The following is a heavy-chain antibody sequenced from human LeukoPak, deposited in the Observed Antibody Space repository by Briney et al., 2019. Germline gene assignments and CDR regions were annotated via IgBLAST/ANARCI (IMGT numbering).Heavy chain of an antibody. Sequence: ASVKVSCTASGYTFTTYYMHWVRQAPGQGLEWMGIINPSSGSTSYAQKFQGRVTMTRDTSTSTVYMELSSLRSEDTAIYYCARVLGAHRYGSIDHWGQGTLVTVSS. CDR3: ARVLGAHRYGSIDH. V-gene: IGHV1-46*01. D-gene: IGHD5-18*01. J-gene: IGHJ4*02. CDR2: INPSSGST. CDR1: GYTFTTYY.